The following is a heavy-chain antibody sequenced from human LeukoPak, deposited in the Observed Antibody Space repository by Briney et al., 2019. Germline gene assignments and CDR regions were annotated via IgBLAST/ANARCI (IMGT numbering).Heavy chain of an antibody. CDR2: ISYDGSNK. V-gene: IGHV3-30*19. CDR1: GITFSSYS. CDR3: ARDRVDTAMVIFTY. J-gene: IGHJ4*02. Sequence: GGSLRLSCGASGITFSSYSMNWVRQAPGKGLEWVAVISYDGSNKYYADSVKGRFTISRDNSKNTLYLQMNSLRAEDTAVYYCARDRVDTAMVIFTYWGQGTLVTVSS. D-gene: IGHD5-18*01.